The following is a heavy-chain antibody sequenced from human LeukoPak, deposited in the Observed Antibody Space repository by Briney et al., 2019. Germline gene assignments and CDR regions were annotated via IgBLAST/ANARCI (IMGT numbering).Heavy chain of an antibody. V-gene: IGHV4-38-2*02. CDR2: ISHSGST. D-gene: IGHD3-3*01. Sequence: SETLSLTCSLSGHSISSNYYWGWIRQPPGKGLEWIGSISHSGSTYCNPSLKSRLTMSVDTSKNQLSLKLRSVIAADTAIYYCTRGTYYDFWSGYYSDYWGQGTLVAVSS. CDR1: GHSISSNYY. J-gene: IGHJ4*02. CDR3: TRGTYYDFWSGYYSDY.